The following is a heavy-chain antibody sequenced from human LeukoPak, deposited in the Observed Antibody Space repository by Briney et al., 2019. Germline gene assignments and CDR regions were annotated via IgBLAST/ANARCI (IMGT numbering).Heavy chain of an antibody. D-gene: IGHD2-21*01. CDR3: ARRRAPGNFDY. CDR2: IYPGDSDT. Sequence: GESLKISCKGSGYGFTNYWIGWVRQMPGKGLEWMGIIYPGDSDTRYSPSFQGQVIISADKSISTAYLQWSSLKASDTAMYYCARRRAPGNFDYWGQGTLVSVSS. CDR1: GYGFTNYW. J-gene: IGHJ4*02. V-gene: IGHV5-51*01.